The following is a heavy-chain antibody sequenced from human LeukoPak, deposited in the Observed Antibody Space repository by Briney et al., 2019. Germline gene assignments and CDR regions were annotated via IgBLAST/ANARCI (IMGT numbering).Heavy chain of an antibody. CDR1: GYTFTIYY. CDR2: INPSGGST. V-gene: IGHV1-46*01. D-gene: IGHD6-13*01. J-gene: IGHJ4*02. CDR3: ARVGGAAAGMWDYFDY. Sequence: ASVKVSCKASGYTFTIYYMHWVRQAPGQGLEWMGIINPSGGSTSYAQKFQGRVTMTRDTSTSTVYMELSSLRSEDTAVYYCARVGGAAAGMWDYFDYWGQGTPVTVSS.